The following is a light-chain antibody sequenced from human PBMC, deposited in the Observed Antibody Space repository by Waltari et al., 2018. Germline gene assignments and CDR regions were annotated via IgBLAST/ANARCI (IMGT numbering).Light chain of an antibody. CDR2: EVT. CDR1: KRDVGRYNS. Sequence: HSALSHTAPASRSPGQSRTTSCTRNKRDVGRYNSVSWYQQHPGKAPKLMIYEVTKRPSGLSNRFSGSKSGNTASLTITELQAEDEADYYCSSYAGNDLVIFGGGTKLTVL. CDR3: SSYAGNDLVI. J-gene: IGLJ2*01. V-gene: IGLV2-14*01.